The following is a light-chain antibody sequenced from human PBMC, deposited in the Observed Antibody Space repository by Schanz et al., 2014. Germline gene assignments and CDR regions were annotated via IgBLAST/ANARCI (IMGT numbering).Light chain of an antibody. CDR3: CSYAGSSTVV. Sequence: QSVLTQPASVSGSPGQSITISCTGTSSDVGGYNFVSWYQQHPGKAPKVIIYDVSNRPSGVSNRFSGSKSGNSASLTISGLKAEDEADYYCCSYAGSSTVVFGGGTKVTVL. J-gene: IGLJ2*01. CDR2: DVS. CDR1: SSDVGGYNF. V-gene: IGLV2-14*03.